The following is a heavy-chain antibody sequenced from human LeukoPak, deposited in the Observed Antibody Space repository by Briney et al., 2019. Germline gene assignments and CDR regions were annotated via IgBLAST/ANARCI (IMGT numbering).Heavy chain of an antibody. V-gene: IGHV4-39*01. CDR1: GGSISSSSYY. J-gene: IGHJ4*02. CDR2: IYYSGST. CDR3: ARRGGSYGLFDY. D-gene: IGHD1-26*01. Sequence: SSETLSLTCTVSGGSISSSSYYWGWIRQPPGKGLEWIGSIYYSGSTYYNPSLKSRVTISVDTSKNQFSLKLSSVTAADTAVYYCARRGGSYGLFDYWGQGTLVTVSS.